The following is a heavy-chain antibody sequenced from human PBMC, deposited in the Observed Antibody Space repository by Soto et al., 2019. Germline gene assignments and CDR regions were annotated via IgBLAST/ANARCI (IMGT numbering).Heavy chain of an antibody. Sequence: GGSLRLSCAASGFTFSSYAMSWVRQAPGKGLEWVSAISGSGGSTYYADSVKGRFTISRDNSKNTLYLQMNSLRAEDTAVYYCAKCGYYDSSGYSDYWGQGTLVTVSS. D-gene: IGHD3-22*01. CDR2: ISGSGGST. V-gene: IGHV3-23*01. CDR1: GFTFSSYA. J-gene: IGHJ4*02. CDR3: AKCGYYDSSGYSDY.